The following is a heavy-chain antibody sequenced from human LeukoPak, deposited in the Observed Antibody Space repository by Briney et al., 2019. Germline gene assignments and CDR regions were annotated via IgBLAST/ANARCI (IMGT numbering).Heavy chain of an antibody. CDR3: AREAYCSGGSCYSEGTFDY. J-gene: IGHJ4*02. CDR1: GFTFSSYA. D-gene: IGHD2-15*01. CDR2: ISYDGSNK. Sequence: GGSLRLFCAASGFTFSSYAMHWVRHAPGKGLEWVAVISYDGSNKYYADSVKGRFTISRDNSKNTLYLQMNSLRAEDTAVYYCAREAYCSGGSCYSEGTFDYWGQGTLVTVSS. V-gene: IGHV3-30*04.